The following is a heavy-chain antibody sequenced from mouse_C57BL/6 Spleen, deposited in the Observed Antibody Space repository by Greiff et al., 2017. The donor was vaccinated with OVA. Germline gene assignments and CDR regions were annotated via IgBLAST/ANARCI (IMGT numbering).Heavy chain of an antibody. CDR2: ISDGGSYT. V-gene: IGHV5-4*01. CDR1: GFTFSSYA. Sequence: EVLLVESGGGLVKPGGSLTLSCAASGFTFSSYAMSWVRQTPGKRLEWVATISDGGSYTYYPDNVTGRFTISRDKAKNNLYLQMGHLKSEDTAMYYCAREHGYTGYFDDWGTGTTVTVSS. CDR3: AREHGYTGYFDD. J-gene: IGHJ1*03.